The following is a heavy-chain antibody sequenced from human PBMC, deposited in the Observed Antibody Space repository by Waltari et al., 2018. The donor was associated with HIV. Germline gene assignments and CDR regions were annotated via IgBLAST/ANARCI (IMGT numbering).Heavy chain of an antibody. D-gene: IGHD3-22*01. CDR3: ARYYYDHSGLAD. Sequence: QLQLLESGPGLVKPSETLSLTCTASGDVTSPYYWTWIRQPAGKGLEWIGRIFTRGSANYNPSLKSRVTLSLDKSKNQFSLKLSSVTAADSAVYYCARYYYDHSGLADWGQGTLVTVSS. CDR2: IFTRGSA. J-gene: IGHJ4*01. V-gene: IGHV4-4*07. CDR1: GDVTSPYY.